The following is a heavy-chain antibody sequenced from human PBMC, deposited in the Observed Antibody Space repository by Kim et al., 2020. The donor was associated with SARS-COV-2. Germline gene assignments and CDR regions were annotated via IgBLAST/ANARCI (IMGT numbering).Heavy chain of an antibody. CDR2: VSYTGTT. CDR1: GDSINGYY. CDR3: ARRAGQLGTPFDY. V-gene: IGHV4-59*08. J-gene: IGHJ4*02. D-gene: IGHD6-13*01. Sequence: SETLSLTCIVSGDSINGYYWSWIRQTPGKGLEWIVYVSYTGTTNYNPSLKSRATISVDTSKNQFYLELTSVTAADTAMYYCARRAGQLGTPFDYWGQGTLVTVSS.